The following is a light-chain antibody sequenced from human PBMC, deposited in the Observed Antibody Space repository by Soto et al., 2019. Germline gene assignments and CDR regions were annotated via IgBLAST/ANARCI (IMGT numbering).Light chain of an antibody. CDR1: SSDVGGYNF. Sequence: QSALTQPPSASGSPGQSVTISCTGTSSDVGGYNFVSWYQQLPGTAPKLLIYGNSNRPSGVPDRFSGSKSGTSASLAITGFQAEDEADYYCQSYDSSLSGVVFGGGTKLTVL. V-gene: IGLV1-40*01. CDR3: QSYDSSLSGVV. CDR2: GNS. J-gene: IGLJ2*01.